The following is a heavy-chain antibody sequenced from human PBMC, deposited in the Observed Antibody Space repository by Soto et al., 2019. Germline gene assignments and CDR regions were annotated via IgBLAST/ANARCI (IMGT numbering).Heavy chain of an antibody. CDR3: TRDASRDSSARGWFDP. Sequence: PGGSLRLSCGASGFTFRSFTINWGRQAPGKGLEWVSTISSNSAYIYYTDALRGRFTISRDNAKNSLHLQMNSLRAEDTAVYYCTRDASRDSSARGWFDPWGPGTLVTVSS. J-gene: IGHJ5*02. V-gene: IGHV3-21*01. CDR1: GFTFRSFT. CDR2: ISSNSAYI. D-gene: IGHD6-13*01.